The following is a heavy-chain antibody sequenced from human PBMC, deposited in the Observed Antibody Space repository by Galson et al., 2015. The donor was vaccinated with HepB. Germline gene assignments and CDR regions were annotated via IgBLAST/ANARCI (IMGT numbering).Heavy chain of an antibody. CDR2: ISSSSSTI. J-gene: IGHJ4*02. Sequence: SLRLSCAASGFTFSSYSMNWVRQAPGKGLEWVSYISSSSSTIYYADSVKGRFTISRDNAKNSLYLQMNSLRAEDTAVYYCARDPRYYDSSGYTFDYWGQGTLVTVSS. V-gene: IGHV3-48*01. CDR1: GFTFSSYS. CDR3: ARDPRYYDSSGYTFDY. D-gene: IGHD3-22*01.